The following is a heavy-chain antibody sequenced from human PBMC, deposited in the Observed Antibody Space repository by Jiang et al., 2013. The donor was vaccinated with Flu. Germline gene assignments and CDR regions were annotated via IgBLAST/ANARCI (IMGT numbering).Heavy chain of an antibody. CDR3: ACSRDGYIGY. CDR2: IYYSGST. J-gene: IGHJ4*02. V-gene: IGHV4-59*01. D-gene: IGHD5-24*01. Sequence: LLKPSETLSLTCTVSGGSISSYYWSWIRQPSGKGLEWIGYIYYSGSTNYNPSLKSRVTISVDTSKNQFSLKLSSVTAADTAVYYCACSRDGYIGYWGQGTLVTVSS. CDR1: GGSISSYY.